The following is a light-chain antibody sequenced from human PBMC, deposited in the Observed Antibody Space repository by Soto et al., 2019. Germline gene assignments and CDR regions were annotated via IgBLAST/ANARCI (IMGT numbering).Light chain of an antibody. CDR2: EGT. CDR1: SSDVGSYTL. Sequence: QSALTQPASASGSPGQSITISCTGTSSDVGSYTLVSWYQQHPGKAPKLMIYEGTKRPSGVSNRFSGSKSGNTASLTISGLQAEDEADYYCCLYAGTTTFVFGGGTQLTVL. J-gene: IGLJ2*01. CDR3: CLYAGTTTFV. V-gene: IGLV2-23*03.